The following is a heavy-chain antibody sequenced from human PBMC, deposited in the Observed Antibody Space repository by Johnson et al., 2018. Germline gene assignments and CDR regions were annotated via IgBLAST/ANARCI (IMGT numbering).Heavy chain of an antibody. D-gene: IGHD4-11*01. Sequence: QVQLQESGPGLVNXSQTLSLTCTVSGGSISSNLYYWTWIRQPAGKGLEWVGRIFINGNTNYNPSLKSRVTISVDTSKNQFSLKLSSVTAADPAVYYCARHSMPDYSQSYYYYYMDVWGKGTTVTVSS. CDR2: IFINGNT. CDR3: ARHSMPDYSQSYYYYYMDV. V-gene: IGHV4-61*02. CDR1: GGSISSNLYY. J-gene: IGHJ6*03.